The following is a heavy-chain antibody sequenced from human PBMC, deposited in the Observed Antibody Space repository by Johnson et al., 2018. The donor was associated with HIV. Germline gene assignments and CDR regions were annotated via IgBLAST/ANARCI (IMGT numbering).Heavy chain of an antibody. CDR2: ISTGGTTI. CDR1: GFVFSDYY. D-gene: IGHD4-17*01. Sequence: VQLVESGGGLVKPGGSLRLSCAASGFVFSDYYMTWIRQAPGKGLEWVSYISTGGTTIYYADSVKGRFTISSDNTKNSLYLQMNSLRAEDRALYYCVRDTVYGETAFDIWGQGTMVTVSS. CDR3: VRDTVYGETAFDI. V-gene: IGHV3-11*01. J-gene: IGHJ3*02.